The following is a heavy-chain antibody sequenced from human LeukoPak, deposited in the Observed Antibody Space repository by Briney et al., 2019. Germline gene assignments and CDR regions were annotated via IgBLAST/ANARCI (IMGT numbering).Heavy chain of an antibody. CDR1: GGSISSYY. CDR2: IYYSGST. V-gene: IGHV4-59*12. Sequence: SETLSLTCTVSGGSISSYYWSWIRQPPGKGLEWIGYIYYSGSTNYNPSLKSRVTISVDTSKNQFSLKLSSVTAADTAVYYCARGQYYDFWSGYYYFDYWGQGTLVTVSS. D-gene: IGHD3-3*01. CDR3: ARGQYYDFWSGYYYFDY. J-gene: IGHJ4*02.